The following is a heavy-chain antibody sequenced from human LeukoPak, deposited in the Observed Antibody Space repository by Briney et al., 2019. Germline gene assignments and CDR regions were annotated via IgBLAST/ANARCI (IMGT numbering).Heavy chain of an antibody. V-gene: IGHV1-46*02. CDR3: ARESYGEEDN. Sequence: ASVKVSCKASGYTFNSYYMHWVRQAPGQGLEWMGIIDPSGGSTSYALKFQGRVTMTRDTSTSTVYMELSSLRSEDTAVYYCARESYGEEDNWGQGTLVTVSS. CDR2: IDPSGGST. D-gene: IGHD4-17*01. J-gene: IGHJ4*02. CDR1: GYTFNSYY.